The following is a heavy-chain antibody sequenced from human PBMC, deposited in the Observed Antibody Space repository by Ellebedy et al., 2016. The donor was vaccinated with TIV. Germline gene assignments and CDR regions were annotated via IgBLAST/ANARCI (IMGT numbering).Heavy chain of an antibody. J-gene: IGHJ4*01. D-gene: IGHD2-15*01. Sequence: GESLKISXVVSGFTFSYYSMSWVRQAPGKGLEWVSSIVRGGNYIYYADSLQGRFTISRDNAKNSLYLQMNSLRVEDTAIYYCARISSCAGGTCYPDYWGQGTLVTVSS. V-gene: IGHV3-21*01. CDR3: ARISSCAGGTCYPDY. CDR1: GFTFSYYS. CDR2: IVRGGNYI.